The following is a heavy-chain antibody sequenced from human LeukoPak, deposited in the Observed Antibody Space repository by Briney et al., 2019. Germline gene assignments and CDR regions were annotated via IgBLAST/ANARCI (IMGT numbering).Heavy chain of an antibody. Sequence: PGGSLRLSCAASGFTFSSYWMSWVRQAPGKGLEWVSGISGSGVSTYYADSVKGRFTISRENSRNTLYLQMNSLRVEDTAVYYCAKGLRGYYYYAMDVWGQGTTVTVSS. CDR1: GFTFSSYW. V-gene: IGHV3-23*01. CDR2: ISGSGVST. CDR3: AKGLRGYYYYAMDV. J-gene: IGHJ6*02.